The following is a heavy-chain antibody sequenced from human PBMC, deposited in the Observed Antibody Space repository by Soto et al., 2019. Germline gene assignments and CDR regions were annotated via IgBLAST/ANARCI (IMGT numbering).Heavy chain of an antibody. CDR2: ISISGDRT. D-gene: IGHD1-26*01. V-gene: IGHV3-23*01. Sequence: EVQLLESGGGLVQPGGSLRLSCAVSGFTFSSYAMGWVRQTPGRGLEWVSSISISGDRTYYADSVKGRFTISRDNSKDKLFLQRSTLRAEDTAVYYCAKDWRGSGMYGWSDPGARELWSPSPQ. J-gene: IGHJ5*02. CDR3: AKDWRGSGMYGWSDP. CDR1: GFTFSSYA.